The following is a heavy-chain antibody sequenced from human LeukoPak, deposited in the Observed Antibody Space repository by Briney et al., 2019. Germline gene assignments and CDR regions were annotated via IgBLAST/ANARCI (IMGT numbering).Heavy chain of an antibody. CDR2: INHSGST. V-gene: IGHV4-34*01. Sequence: PSETLSLTCAVYGGSFSGYYWSWIREPPGKGLEWIGEINHSGSTNYNPSLKSRVTISVDTSKNQFSLKLSSVTAADTAVYYCARSNYYGSGSYYKRYYYYYMDVWGKGTTVTISS. J-gene: IGHJ6*03. CDR1: GGSFSGYY. CDR3: ARSNYYGSGSYYKRYYYYYMDV. D-gene: IGHD3-10*01.